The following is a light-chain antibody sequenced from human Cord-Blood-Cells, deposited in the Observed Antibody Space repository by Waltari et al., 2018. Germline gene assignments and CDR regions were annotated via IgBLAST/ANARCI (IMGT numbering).Light chain of an antibody. V-gene: IGKV1-5*01. CDR1: PSISSW. Sequence: DIQMTQSPSTLSASVGDRVTITCRASPSISSWLAWYQQKPGKAHKLLNYDASSLESGVPSRYSGCGCGTEFNLTISSLQPDDFATYYCQQYNSYTITFGQGTRLEIK. CDR2: DAS. J-gene: IGKJ5*01. CDR3: QQYNSYTIT.